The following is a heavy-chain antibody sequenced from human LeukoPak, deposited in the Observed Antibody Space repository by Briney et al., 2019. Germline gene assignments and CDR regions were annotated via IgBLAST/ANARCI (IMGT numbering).Heavy chain of an antibody. CDR2: ISGSGGST. D-gene: IGHD6-13*01. CDR1: GFTFSSYA. CDR3: AKNSPPIAAAGVDY. V-gene: IGHV3-23*01. J-gene: IGHJ4*02. Sequence: PGGSLRLSCAASGFTFSSYAMSWVRQAPGKGLEWASAISGSGGSTCYADSVKGRFTISRDNSKNTLYLQMNSLRAEDTAVYYCAKNSPPIAAAGVDYWGQGTLVTVSS.